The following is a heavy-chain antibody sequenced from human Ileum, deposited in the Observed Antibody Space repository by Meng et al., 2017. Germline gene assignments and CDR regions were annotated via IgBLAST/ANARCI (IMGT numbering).Heavy chain of an antibody. V-gene: IGHV4-34*01. D-gene: IGHD6-6*01. CDR2: IHHSGSI. Sequence: VPYQQGVPGLLKPSETLSLTCVVYGGSLNGDYCTWIRQPPGEGLEWIGEIHHSGSITYNPSLESRVTISMDTSKKQFSLKLHSVTAADTAVYYCARGDIAARCQHWGQGTLVTVSS. CDR3: ARGDIAARCQH. J-gene: IGHJ1*01. CDR1: GGSLNGDY.